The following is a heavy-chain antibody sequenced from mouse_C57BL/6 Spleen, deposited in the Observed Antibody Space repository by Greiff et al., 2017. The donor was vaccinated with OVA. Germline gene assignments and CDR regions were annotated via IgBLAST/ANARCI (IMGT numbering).Heavy chain of an antibody. CDR1: GFTFSDYY. J-gene: IGHJ2*01. CDR3: VILYVVSSFVFY. CDR2: INYDGSST. V-gene: IGHV5-16*01. Sequence: DVKLVESEGGLVQPGSSMKLSCTASGFTFSDYYMAWVRQVPEKGLEWVANINYDGSSTYYLDSLKSRFIISRDNAKNSLYLRMSSLKSDDTATYVCVILYVVSSFVFYWGQGTIRTVSS. D-gene: IGHD1-1*01.